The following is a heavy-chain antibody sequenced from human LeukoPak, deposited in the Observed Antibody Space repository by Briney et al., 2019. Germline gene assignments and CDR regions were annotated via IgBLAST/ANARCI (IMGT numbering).Heavy chain of an antibody. CDR1: GLTFSNSA. CDR2: MSFDGSHE. CDR3: AKDARIYDFLDY. D-gene: IGHD2/OR15-2a*01. J-gene: IGHJ4*02. V-gene: IGHV3-30*04. Sequence: PGGSRRPSGVASGLTFSNSAMHWVRQAPGKGLEWVAIMSFDGSHERYGDSVKGRFTLSRDNSKNTLYLQINSLRTEDTAVYYCAKDARIYDFLDYWGQGTLVTVSS.